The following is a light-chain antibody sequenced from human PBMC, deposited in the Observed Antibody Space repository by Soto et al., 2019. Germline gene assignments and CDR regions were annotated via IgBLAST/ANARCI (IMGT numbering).Light chain of an antibody. CDR1: QSISAY. CDR2: TAS. V-gene: IGKV1-39*01. Sequence: DIQLTQSPSSLSSSVGDRVSITCRASQSISAYLNWYRQKPGKPPELLIYTASSLQSGVPSRFSGSGSGTDFTLTISSLQPEDFATYYCQQSYSTTRSFGQGTKVEV. J-gene: IGKJ1*01. CDR3: QQSYSTTRS.